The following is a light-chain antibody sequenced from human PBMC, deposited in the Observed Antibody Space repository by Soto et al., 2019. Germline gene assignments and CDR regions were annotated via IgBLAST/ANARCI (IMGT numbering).Light chain of an antibody. V-gene: IGLV2-14*01. J-gene: IGLJ1*01. CDR3: TSFSNSTYV. Sequence: QSVLTQPASVSGSPGQSITISCTGSSSDVGNYKYVSWYQQHPGKAPKLIIYEVRNRPSGVSNRFSGSKSGNTASLTLSGLQAEDEAEYYCTSFSNSTYVFGTGTKLTVL. CDR2: EVR. CDR1: SSDVGNYKY.